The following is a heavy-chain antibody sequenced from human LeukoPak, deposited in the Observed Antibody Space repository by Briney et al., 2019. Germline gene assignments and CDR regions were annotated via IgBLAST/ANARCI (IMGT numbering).Heavy chain of an antibody. CDR1: GFTFSRYT. J-gene: IGHJ3*02. CDR2: LAYDETFR. CDR3: AREADGFDI. V-gene: IGHV3-30*01. Sequence: PGGSLRLSCSASGFTFSRYTMHWVRQAPGKGLEWVALLAYDETFRYYADSVKGRFTISRDTAKTTLDLQMNSLTTEDTALYYCAREADGFDIWGQGTMVTVS.